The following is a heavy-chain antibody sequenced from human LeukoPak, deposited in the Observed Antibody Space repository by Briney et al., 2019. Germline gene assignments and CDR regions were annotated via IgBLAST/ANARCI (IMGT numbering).Heavy chain of an antibody. Sequence: SETLSLTCTVSGGSISNYYWSWIRQPAGKGLEWIGRIYTSGSTNYNPSLKSRVAMSVDTSKNQFSLNLSSVTAADTAVYYCARGAGYYYDSTGYYTFDYWGQGTRVTVSS. D-gene: IGHD3-22*01. CDR1: GGSISNYY. CDR3: ARGAGYYYDSTGYYTFDY. J-gene: IGHJ4*02. V-gene: IGHV4-4*07. CDR2: IYTSGST.